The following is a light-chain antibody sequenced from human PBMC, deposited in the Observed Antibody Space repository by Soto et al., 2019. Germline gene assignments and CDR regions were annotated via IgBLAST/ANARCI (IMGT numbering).Light chain of an antibody. CDR3: ASYTDSTIVM. V-gene: IGLV2-14*01. J-gene: IGLJ3*02. CDR1: SSDVGDYNY. CDR2: DVS. Sequence: QSALTQPASVSGSPGQSITISCNGTSSDVGDYNYVSWYQQHPGKAPKLMIYDVSHRPSGVSSRFSGSKSGNTASLTISGLQAEDEADYYCASYTDSTIVMFGGGTKLTVL.